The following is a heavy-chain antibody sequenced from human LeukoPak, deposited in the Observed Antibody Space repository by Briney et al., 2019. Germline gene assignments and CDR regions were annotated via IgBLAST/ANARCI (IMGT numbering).Heavy chain of an antibody. CDR3: ASDGALHYYGSGSPLDY. V-gene: IGHV3-21*01. CDR1: GFTFSSYS. D-gene: IGHD3-10*01. Sequence: PGGSLRLSCAASGFTFSSYSMNWVRQAPGKGLEWVSSISSSSSYIYYADSVKGRFTISRDNAKNSLYLQMNSLRAEDTAVYYCASDGALHYYGSGSPLDYWGQGTLVTVSS. CDR2: ISSSSSYI. J-gene: IGHJ4*02.